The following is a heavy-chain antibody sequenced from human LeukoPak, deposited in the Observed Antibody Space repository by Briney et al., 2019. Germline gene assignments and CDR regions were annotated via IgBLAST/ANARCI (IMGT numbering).Heavy chain of an antibody. CDR1: GFTFNDYA. V-gene: IGHV3-23*01. CDR2: ISGSGDST. Sequence: GGSLRLSCAASGFTFNDYAVNWFRQSPGKGLEWVSAISGSGDSTYYADSVKGRFTISRDNSKNTLCLQMNSLRAEDTAIYYCAKGLGDFGRTGAFDIWGQGTMVTVSS. CDR3: AKGLGDFGRTGAFDI. D-gene: IGHD2-21*02. J-gene: IGHJ3*02.